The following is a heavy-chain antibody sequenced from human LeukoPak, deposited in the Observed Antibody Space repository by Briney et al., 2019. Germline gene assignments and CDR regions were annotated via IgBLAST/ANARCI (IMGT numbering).Heavy chain of an antibody. J-gene: IGHJ6*02. CDR1: GGSFSGYY. CDR2: INHSGST. V-gene: IGHV4-34*01. CDR3: ARATRPYYYYYYGMDV. Sequence: PSETLSLTCAVYGGSFSGYYWSWIRQPPGKGLEWIGEINHSGSTNYNPSLKSRVTISVDTSNNQYPLKLSSVTAAGTAVYSCARATRPYYYYYYGMDVWGQGTTVTVSS.